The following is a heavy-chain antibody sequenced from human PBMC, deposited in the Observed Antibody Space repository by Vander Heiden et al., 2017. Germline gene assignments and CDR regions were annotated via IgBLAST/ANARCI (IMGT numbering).Heavy chain of an antibody. V-gene: IGHV3-11*01. CDR2: ISSSGSTT. Sequence: QVQLVESGGGLVKPGGSLRLSCSASGFSFSHYYISWIRQAPGKGLEWVSYISSSGSTTYYADSVKGRFTISRDNAKNSLYLQMNSLRAEDTAVYYCASDRDEYGAPGYWGQGTLVTVSS. CDR1: GFSFSHYY. J-gene: IGHJ4*02. CDR3: ASDRDEYGAPGY. D-gene: IGHD4-17*01.